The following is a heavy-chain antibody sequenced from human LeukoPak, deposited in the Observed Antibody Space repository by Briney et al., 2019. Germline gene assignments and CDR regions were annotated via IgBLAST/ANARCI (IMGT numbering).Heavy chain of an antibody. CDR3: ARDGENYDFWSGYYRPHGGDNWFDP. J-gene: IGHJ5*02. CDR1: GFTFSSYA. V-gene: IGHV3-30-3*01. Sequence: PGGSLRLSCAASGFTFSSYAMHLVRQAPGKGLEWVAVISYDGSNKYYADSVKGRFTISRDNSKNTLYLQMNSLRAEDTAVYYCARDGENYDFWSGYYRPHGGDNWFDPWGQGTLVTVSS. D-gene: IGHD3-3*01. CDR2: ISYDGSNK.